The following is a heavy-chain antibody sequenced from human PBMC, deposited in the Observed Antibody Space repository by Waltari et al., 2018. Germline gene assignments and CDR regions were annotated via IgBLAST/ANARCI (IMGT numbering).Heavy chain of an antibody. V-gene: IGHV3-23*01. CDR2: SSVTGYNT. Sequence: DVQLLESGGGLAQPGGSLRLSCAASGFTVRASAMAWVRQAPGQGMGWVSESSVTGYNTYYADSGKGRFTISRDNSKNTLYLEMNNLRAEDTAVYFCARDGYNWIPFDCWGQGTLVTVSS. D-gene: IGHD5-12*01. CDR1: GFTVRASA. CDR3: ARDGYNWIPFDC. J-gene: IGHJ4*02.